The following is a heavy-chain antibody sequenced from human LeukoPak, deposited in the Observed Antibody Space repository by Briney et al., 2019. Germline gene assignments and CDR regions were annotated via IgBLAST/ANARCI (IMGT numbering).Heavy chain of an antibody. V-gene: IGHV1-2*02. CDR2: FNANSGGT. CDR3: TGGIVVVPEYRMMATLACDP. Sequence: ASVKVSCSASGYTFTGYYIHWGRHSPGQGVGWLGWFNANSGGTNYAQKFPGRVTMTSDTSISTATPELSRMRSDDPALHYCTGGIVVVPEYRMMATLACDPGAQGTRLPVPS. CDR1: GYTFTGYY. J-gene: IGHJ5*02. D-gene: IGHD2-2*01.